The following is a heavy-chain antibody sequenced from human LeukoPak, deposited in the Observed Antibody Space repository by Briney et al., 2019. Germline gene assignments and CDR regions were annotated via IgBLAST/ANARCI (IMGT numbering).Heavy chain of an antibody. D-gene: IGHD6-13*01. V-gene: IGHV3-7*01. J-gene: IGHJ4*02. CDR3: ARDRIAAAGPYYFDY. CDR2: IKQDGSEK. Sequence: GGSLRLSCAASGFTFGSYWMSWVRQAPGKGLEWVANIKQDGSEKYYVDSVKGRFTISRDNAKSSLYLQMNSLRAEDTAVYYCARDRIAAAGPYYFDYWGQGTLVTVSS. CDR1: GFTFGSYW.